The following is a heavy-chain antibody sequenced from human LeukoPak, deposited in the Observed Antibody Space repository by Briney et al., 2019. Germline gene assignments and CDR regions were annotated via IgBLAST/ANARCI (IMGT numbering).Heavy chain of an antibody. CDR1: GFTFSSYA. CDR3: ARDLWAARPMGDY. J-gene: IGHJ4*02. V-gene: IGHV3-30-3*01. Sequence: PGGSLRLSCAASGFTFSSYAMHWVRQAPGKGLEWVAVISYDGSNKYHADSVEGRFTISRDNSKNTLYLQMNSLRAEDTAVYYCARDLWAARPMGDYWGQGTLVTVSS. D-gene: IGHD6-6*01. CDR2: ISYDGSNK.